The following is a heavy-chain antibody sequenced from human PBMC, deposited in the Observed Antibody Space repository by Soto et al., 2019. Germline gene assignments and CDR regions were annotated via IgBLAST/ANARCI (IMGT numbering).Heavy chain of an antibody. Sequence: GGSLRVSCAASGFTFNNYAMNWVRKAPGKGLEWVATISATGGSTYYADSVKGRFTISRDNSKNTLYLQMNGLRVEDTAVYYCAKDRLAGNFDYWGQGTQVTVSS. V-gene: IGHV3-23*01. CDR3: AKDRLAGNFDY. CDR1: GFTFNNYA. CDR2: ISATGGST. J-gene: IGHJ4*02.